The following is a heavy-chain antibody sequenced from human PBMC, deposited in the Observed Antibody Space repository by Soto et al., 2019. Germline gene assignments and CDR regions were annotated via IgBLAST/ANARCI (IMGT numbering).Heavy chain of an antibody. D-gene: IGHD3-16*01. CDR2: ISYDGTTK. V-gene: IGHV3-30*18. CDR1: GFSFSTYG. J-gene: IGHJ4*02. CDR3: ANGEGGYYDYSLDY. Sequence: GGSLRLSCAASGFSFSTYGMHWVRQAPGKGLEWVAVISYDGTTKTYADSVKGRFTISRDNSKNTLYLQMNSLRPDDTAVYYCANGEGGYYDYSLDYWGQGTLVTVSS.